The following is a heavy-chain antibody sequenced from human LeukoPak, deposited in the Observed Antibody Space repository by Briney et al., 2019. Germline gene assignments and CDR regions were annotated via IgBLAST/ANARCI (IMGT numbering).Heavy chain of an antibody. V-gene: IGHV1-24*01. J-gene: IGHJ4*02. CDR1: GYTLTELS. CDR3: ATDFQLLWFGESPRGFDY. CDR2: FDPEDGET. D-gene: IGHD3-10*01. Sequence: ASVKVSCKVSGYTLTELSMHWVRQAPGKGLEWMGGFDPEDGETIYAQKFQGRVTMTEDTSTDTAYMELSSLRSEDTAVYYCATDFQLLWFGESPRGFDYWGQGTLVTVSS.